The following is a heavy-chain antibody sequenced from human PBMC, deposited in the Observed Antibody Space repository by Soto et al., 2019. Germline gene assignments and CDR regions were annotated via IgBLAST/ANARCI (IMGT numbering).Heavy chain of an antibody. CDR2: NYNSGTT. CDR1: GGSITSYF. J-gene: IGHJ5*02. CDR3: ARYAGGWFYX. V-gene: IGHV4-59*01. Sequence: PSETLSLTCAVSGGSITSYFWSWIRQPPGKGLEWILYNYNSGTTNYKHSLRSRVTIALETSKNQFSLRLSSVTAADTAVYYCARYAGGWFYXWGQGTLVTVSX. D-gene: IGHD2-15*01.